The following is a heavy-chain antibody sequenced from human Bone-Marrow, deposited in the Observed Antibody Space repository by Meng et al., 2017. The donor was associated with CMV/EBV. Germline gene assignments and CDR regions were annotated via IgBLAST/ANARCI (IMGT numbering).Heavy chain of an antibody. CDR3: ARAPIPHLYDFWSGYYGGYYYGMDV. CDR1: GYTFTSYA. Sequence: ASVKVSCKASGYTFTSYAMNWVRQAPGQGLEWMGWMNPNSGNTGYAQKFQGRVTITRNTSISTAYMELSSLRSEDTAVYYCARAPIPHLYDFWSGYYGGYYYGMDVWGQGTTVTVSS. V-gene: IGHV1-8*03. J-gene: IGHJ6*02. D-gene: IGHD3-3*01. CDR2: MNPNSGNT.